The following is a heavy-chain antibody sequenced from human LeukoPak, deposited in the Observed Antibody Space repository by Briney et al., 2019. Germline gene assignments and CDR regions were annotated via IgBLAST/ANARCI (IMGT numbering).Heavy chain of an antibody. CDR2: IYYSGST. V-gene: IGHV4-59*12. Sequence: SETLSLTCTVSGGSISSYYWSWIRQPPGKGLEWIGYIYYSGSTNYNPSLKSRVTISVDTSKNQFSLKLSSVTAADTAVYYCARDNYYYDSSGYKVYNWFDPWGQGTLVTVSS. D-gene: IGHD3-22*01. CDR3: ARDNYYYDSSGYKVYNWFDP. CDR1: GGSISSYY. J-gene: IGHJ5*02.